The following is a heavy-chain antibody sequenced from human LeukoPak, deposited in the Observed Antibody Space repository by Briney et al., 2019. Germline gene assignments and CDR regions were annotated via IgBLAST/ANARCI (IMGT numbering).Heavy chain of an antibody. CDR2: IYYSGST. Sequence: SETLSLTCTVSGGSISSGGYYWSWIRQHPGKGLEWIGYIYYSGSTYYNPSLKSRVTISVDMSKNQFSLKLSSVTAADTAVYYCASGYYDFWSGPLYFDYWGQGTLVTVSS. J-gene: IGHJ4*02. V-gene: IGHV4-31*03. CDR3: ASGYYDFWSGPLYFDY. D-gene: IGHD3-3*01. CDR1: GGSISSGGYY.